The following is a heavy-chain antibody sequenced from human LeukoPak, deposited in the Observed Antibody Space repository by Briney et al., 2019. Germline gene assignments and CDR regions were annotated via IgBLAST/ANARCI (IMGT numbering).Heavy chain of an antibody. CDR2: VSGSGSST. J-gene: IGHJ4*02. Sequence: GGSLRLSCAASGFTFSNYAMSWVRQAPGKGLEWVSVVSGSGSSTYYADSVKGRFTISRDNSKNTLYLQMYSLTAEDTAVYYCAKDSHGYSSGLYDYWGQGTLVTVSS. D-gene: IGHD5-18*01. V-gene: IGHV3-23*01. CDR3: AKDSHGYSSGLYDY. CDR1: GFTFSNYA.